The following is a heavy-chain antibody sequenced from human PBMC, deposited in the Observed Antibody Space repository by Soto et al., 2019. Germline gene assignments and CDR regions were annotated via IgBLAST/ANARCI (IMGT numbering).Heavy chain of an antibody. J-gene: IGHJ4*02. Sequence: QVQLQESGPGLVKPSGTLSLTCAVSGVSISSHDWWTWVRQPPGKGLEWIGESHQSGNTNYNSSLQSRVTISLDKSKTQLSLQLSSVTVADTAVYYCATRDTGRVYWGQGTLVTVSS. D-gene: IGHD5-18*01. CDR2: SHQSGNT. CDR3: ATRDTGRVY. CDR1: GVSISSHDW. V-gene: IGHV4-4*02.